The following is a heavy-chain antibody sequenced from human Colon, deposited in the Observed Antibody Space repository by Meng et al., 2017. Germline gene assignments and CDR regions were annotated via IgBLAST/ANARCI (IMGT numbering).Heavy chain of an antibody. Sequence: QVQLQESGPGLVGPSETLSLTCTVSGGSVSSGSYYWSWSRQPPGKGLEWIGYIYYSGSTNYNPSLKSRVTISVDTSKNQFSLKLSSVTAADTAVYYCARGMTNGITFGGVVVNWGQGTLVTVSS. CDR2: IYYSGST. J-gene: IGHJ4*02. CDR3: ARGMTNGITFGGVVVN. CDR1: GGSVSSGSYY. D-gene: IGHD3-16*02. V-gene: IGHV4-61*01.